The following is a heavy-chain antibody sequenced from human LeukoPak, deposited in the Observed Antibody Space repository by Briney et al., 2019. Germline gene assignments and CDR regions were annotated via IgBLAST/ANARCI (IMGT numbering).Heavy chain of an antibody. D-gene: IGHD2-21*02. CDR1: GGSNSRMSYL. CDR3: ARKYCGGDCYYPFDY. J-gene: IGHJ4*02. Sequence: SETLSLTCTLSGGSNSRMSYLWGWIRQSPGKGLEWIGSIYYSGDTYYNPSLKSRVTISVDTSKNQFSLKLSSVTAADTAVYSCARKYCGGDCYYPFDYWGQGTLVTVSS. CDR2: IYYSGDT. V-gene: IGHV4-39*01.